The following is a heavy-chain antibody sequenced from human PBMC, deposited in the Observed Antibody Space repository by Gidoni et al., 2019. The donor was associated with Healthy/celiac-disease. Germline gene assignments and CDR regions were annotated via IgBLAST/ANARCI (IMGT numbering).Heavy chain of an antibody. CDR3: AREHSSSSDAFDI. D-gene: IGHD6-6*01. J-gene: IGHJ3*02. CDR2: IYYSGST. Sequence: QVQLQESGPGLVKPSETLSLTCPVSGGSISSYYWSWIRQPPGKGLEWIGYIYYSGSTNYNPSLKSRVTISVDTSKNQFSLKLSSVTAADTAVYYCAREHSSSSDAFDIWGQGTMVTVSS. V-gene: IGHV4-59*01. CDR1: GGSISSYY.